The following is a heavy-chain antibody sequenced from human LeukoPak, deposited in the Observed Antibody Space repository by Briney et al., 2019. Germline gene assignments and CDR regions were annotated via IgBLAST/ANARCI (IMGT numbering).Heavy chain of an antibody. J-gene: IGHJ5*02. Sequence: QPGGSLRLSCAASGFSFGSYWMNWVRQAPGKGLEWVAIINQDGSEKNYVDSVKGRFTMSRDNAKNSLYLQMNSLRAEDSSVYYCARSDQGPESWGQGTLVTVSS. V-gene: IGHV3-7*01. CDR1: GFSFGSYW. CDR2: INQDGSEK. CDR3: ARSDQGPES.